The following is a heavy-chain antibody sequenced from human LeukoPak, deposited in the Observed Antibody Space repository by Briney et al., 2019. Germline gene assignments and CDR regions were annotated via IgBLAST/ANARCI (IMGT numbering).Heavy chain of an antibody. CDR3: ARDSSVGATTSYYGMDV. CDR2: IIPIFGTA. V-gene: IGHV1-69*13. CDR1: GGTFSSYA. D-gene: IGHD1-26*01. J-gene: IGHJ6*02. Sequence: SVKVSCKASGGTFSSYAISWVRQAPGQGLEWMGGIIPIFGTANYAQKFQGRVTITADESTSTAYMELSSLRSEDTAVYYCARDSSVGATTSYYGMDVWGQGTTVTVSS.